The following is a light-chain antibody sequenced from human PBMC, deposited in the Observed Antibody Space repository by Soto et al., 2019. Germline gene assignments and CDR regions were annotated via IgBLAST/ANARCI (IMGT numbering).Light chain of an antibody. CDR3: HQYGSYTWT. Sequence: DVVMTQTPLSLSVAPGEPSSISCKSRQSLLHITGETFLFWYLKKKGKSPQLLIYEVSTRVSGVPDRLSGSGYGADLTLTISRLENEDFEVYYCHQYGSYTWTFGHGTKVDIK. CDR2: EVS. J-gene: IGKJ1*01. CDR1: QSLLHITGETF. V-gene: IGKV2-29*01.